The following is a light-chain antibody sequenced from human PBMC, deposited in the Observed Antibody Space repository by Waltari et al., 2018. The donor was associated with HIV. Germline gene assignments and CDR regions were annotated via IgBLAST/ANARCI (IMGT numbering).Light chain of an antibody. V-gene: IGKV1-39*01. Sequence: DIQMTQSPTSLAASVGDRVTITCRSSQTIGYYLNWYQQIPGRPPKLLIHSASTLQSGVPSRCTGSGSGTDFTLTISGLQREDFATYFCQQSYGTPPWTFGQGTRVEV. J-gene: IGKJ1*01. CDR3: QQSYGTPPWT. CDR2: SAS. CDR1: QTIGYY.